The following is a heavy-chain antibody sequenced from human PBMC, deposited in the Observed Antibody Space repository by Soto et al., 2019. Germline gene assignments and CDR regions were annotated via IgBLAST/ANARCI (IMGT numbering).Heavy chain of an antibody. D-gene: IGHD3-10*01. J-gene: IGHJ5*01. V-gene: IGHV1-18*01. CDR3: ARDRSNYDRKDS. CDR2: ISAYSGDT. CDR1: GYTFTTYG. Sequence: ASVKVSCKASGYTFTTYGISWMRQAPGQGLEWMAWISAYSGDTKSAQKFQDRVTLTTDTSTSTAYLELRSLTPDDTAVYYCARDRSNYDRKDSWGQGTLVIVSS.